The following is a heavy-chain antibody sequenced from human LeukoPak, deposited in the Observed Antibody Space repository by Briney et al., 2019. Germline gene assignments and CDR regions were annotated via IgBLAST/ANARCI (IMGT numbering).Heavy chain of an antibody. CDR3: ARDRAEGKTWVEFDP. CDR1: GFIVNSYA. CDR2: IYSDGVT. V-gene: IGHV3-66*02. J-gene: IGHJ5*02. Sequence: GGSLRLSCAASGFIVNSYAMSWVPQAPGKGLAWVSLIYSDGVTQYADPVKGRFTISRDNSKNTLYLQMNSLRDEDTAVYFWARDRAEGKTWVEFDPWGQGTLVTVSS.